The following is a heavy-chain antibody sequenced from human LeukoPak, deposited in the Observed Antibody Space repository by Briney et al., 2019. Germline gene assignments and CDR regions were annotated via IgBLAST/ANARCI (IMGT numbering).Heavy chain of an antibody. V-gene: IGHV3-30*03. J-gene: IGHJ4*02. CDR2: ISYDGSKK. CDR3: ARDAAYGDSLRYYFDY. CDR1: GFIFSGYG. D-gene: IGHD4-17*01. Sequence: GRSLRLSCAASGFIFSGYGMHWVRQAPGKGLEWVAVISYDGSKKSYADSVKGRFTISRDNSKNTLYLQMDSLRPEDTAVYYCARDAAYGDSLRYYFDYWGQGTLVTVSS.